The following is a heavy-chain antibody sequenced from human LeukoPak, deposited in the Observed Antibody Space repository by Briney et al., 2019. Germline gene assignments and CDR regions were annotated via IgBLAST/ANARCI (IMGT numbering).Heavy chain of an antibody. Sequence: SETLSLTCTVSGGSISSYYWSWIRQPPGKGLEWIGYIYYSGSTNYNPSLKSRVTISVDTSKNQFSLKLSSVTAADTAVYYCARDRPGGVLRYFHWSPYGMDVWGKGTTVTVSS. D-gene: IGHD3-9*01. V-gene: IGHV4-59*01. J-gene: IGHJ6*04. CDR1: GGSISSYY. CDR2: IYYSGST. CDR3: ARDRPGGVLRYFHWSPYGMDV.